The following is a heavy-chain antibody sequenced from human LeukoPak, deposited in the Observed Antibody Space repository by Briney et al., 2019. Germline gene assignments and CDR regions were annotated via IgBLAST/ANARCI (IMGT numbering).Heavy chain of an antibody. CDR2: IYSRGST. J-gene: IGHJ3*02. D-gene: IGHD1-1*01. CDR1: GDSVSSGSLY. CDR3: ARFLAGNWNDQNSFDI. Sequence: PPETPFLSRTVSGDSVSSGSLYWSWIRQPPGKGLECIGYIYSRGSTNYNPSLKSRVTISLDTSKNQFSLKLRSVTAADTAVYYCARFLAGNWNDQNSFDIWGQGT. V-gene: IGHV4-61*01.